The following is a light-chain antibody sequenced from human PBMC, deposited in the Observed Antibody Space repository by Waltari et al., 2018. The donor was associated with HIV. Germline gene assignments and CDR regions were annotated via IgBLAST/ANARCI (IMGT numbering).Light chain of an antibody. CDR2: RTN. J-gene: IGLJ1*01. Sequence: HSLLTLPPSASGTPGQRVPISCSGSTSNIATKAVYWFQHLPGTAPKLLIYRTNQRRAGVPDRFSGSKSGTSATLGISGLRSDDEADYYCAAWDDTLSSYVFGTGTTVTV. CDR1: TSNIATKA. CDR3: AAWDDTLSSYV. V-gene: IGLV1-47*01.